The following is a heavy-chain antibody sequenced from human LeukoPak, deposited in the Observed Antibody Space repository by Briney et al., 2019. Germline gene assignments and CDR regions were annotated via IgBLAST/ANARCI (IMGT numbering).Heavy chain of an antibody. V-gene: IGHV3-30*18. J-gene: IGHJ3*02. CDR1: GFTFSSYG. CDR3: AKGWRGVLWFGEPRNAFDI. Sequence: GGSLRLSCAASGFTFSSYGMHWVRQAPGKGLEWVAVISYDGSNKYYADSVKGRFTISRDNSKNTLYLQMNSLRAEDTAVYYCAKGWRGVLWFGEPRNAFDIWGQGTMVTVSS. D-gene: IGHD3-10*01. CDR2: ISYDGSNK.